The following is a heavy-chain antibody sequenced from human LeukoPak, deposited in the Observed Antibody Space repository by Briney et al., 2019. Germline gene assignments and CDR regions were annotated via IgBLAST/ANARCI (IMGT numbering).Heavy chain of an antibody. CDR1: GFTFSSYG. CDR3: AKERGVDLEWLPYPLYYFDY. J-gene: IGHJ4*02. Sequence: GGSLRLSCAAPGFTFSSYGMHWVRQAPGKGLEWVAFIRYDGSNKYYADSVKGRFTISRDNSKNTLYLQMNSLRAEDTAVYYCAKERGVDLEWLPYPLYYFDYWGQGTLVTVSS. CDR2: IRYDGSNK. D-gene: IGHD3-3*01. V-gene: IGHV3-30*02.